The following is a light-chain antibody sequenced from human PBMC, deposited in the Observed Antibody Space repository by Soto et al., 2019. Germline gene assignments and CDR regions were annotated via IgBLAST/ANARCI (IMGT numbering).Light chain of an antibody. Sequence: EIVMTQSPATLSVSPGESATLSCRASQSVSSNLAWYQQKPGQAPRLLIYGASTRATGIPARFSGSGSGTEFTLTISSLQSEDFAVYYCQQRDRWPTFGGGTKVDIK. CDR2: GAS. V-gene: IGKV3-15*01. CDR1: QSVSSN. J-gene: IGKJ4*01. CDR3: QQRDRWPT.